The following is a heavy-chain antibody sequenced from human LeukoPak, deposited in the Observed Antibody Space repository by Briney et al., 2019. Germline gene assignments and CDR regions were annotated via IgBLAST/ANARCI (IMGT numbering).Heavy chain of an antibody. J-gene: IGHJ4*02. CDR1: GGSISSYY. CDR2: INHSGST. V-gene: IGHV4-34*01. Sequence: PSETLSLTCTVSGGSISSYYWSWIRQPPGKGLEWIGEINHSGSTNYNPSLKSRVTISVDTSKNQFSLKLSSVTAADTAVYYCARGQSYADLDYWGQGTLVTVSS. CDR3: ARGQSYADLDY. D-gene: IGHD3-16*01.